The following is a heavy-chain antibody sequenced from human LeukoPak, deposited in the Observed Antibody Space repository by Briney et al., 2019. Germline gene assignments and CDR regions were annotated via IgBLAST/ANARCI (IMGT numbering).Heavy chain of an antibody. J-gene: IGHJ4*02. CDR2: ISYDGSNK. CDR3: ARDAVTHFDY. Sequence: GGSLRLSCAASGFTFSSYAMHWVRQAPGKGLEWVAVISYDGSNKYYADSVKGRFTISRDNSKNTLYLQMNSLRAEDTAVYYCARDAVTHFDYWGQGTLVTVSS. V-gene: IGHV3-30-3*01. D-gene: IGHD4-11*01. CDR1: GFTFSSYA.